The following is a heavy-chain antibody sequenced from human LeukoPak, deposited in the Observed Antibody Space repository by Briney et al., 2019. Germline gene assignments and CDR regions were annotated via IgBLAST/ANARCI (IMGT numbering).Heavy chain of an antibody. CDR1: GFTFSSYG. CDR3: AKGRYYYDSSGYSDFDY. J-gene: IGHJ4*02. Sequence: PGGSLRLSCAASGFTFSSYGMHWVRQAPGKGLEWVAFIRYDGSNKYYADSVKGRFTISRDNSKNTLYLQMNSLRAEDTAVYYCAKGRYYYDSSGYSDFDYWGQGTLVTVSS. CDR2: IRYDGSNK. V-gene: IGHV3-30*02. D-gene: IGHD3-22*01.